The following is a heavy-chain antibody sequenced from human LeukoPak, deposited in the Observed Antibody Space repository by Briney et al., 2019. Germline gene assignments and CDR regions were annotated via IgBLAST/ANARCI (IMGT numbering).Heavy chain of an antibody. V-gene: IGHV5-51*01. CDR3: ARQGSYYDILTGYYTGNWFDP. D-gene: IGHD3-9*01. CDR2: IYPGDSDT. J-gene: IGHJ5*02. CDR1: GYSFTSYW. Sequence: GESLKISCKGSGYSFTSYWIGWVRQMPGKGLEWMGIIYPGDSDTRYSPSFQGQVTISADKCISTAYLQWSSLKASDTAMYYCARQGSYYDILTGYYTGNWFDPWGQGTLVTVSS.